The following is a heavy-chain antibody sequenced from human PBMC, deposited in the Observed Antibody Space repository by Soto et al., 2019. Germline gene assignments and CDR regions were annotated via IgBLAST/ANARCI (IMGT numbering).Heavy chain of an antibody. CDR1: GGTFSSYA. Sequence: QVQLVQSGAEVKKPGSSVKVSCKASGGTFSSYAISWVRQAPGQGLEWMGGITPIFGTANYAQKFQGRVTITADEXXRXAFXELSSLRSEDTAVYYCARGRTELRYRNYYYYGLDAWGQGTTVTVSS. J-gene: IGHJ6*02. CDR3: ARGRTELRYRNYYYYGLDA. V-gene: IGHV1-69*12. D-gene: IGHD3-9*01. CDR2: ITPIFGTA.